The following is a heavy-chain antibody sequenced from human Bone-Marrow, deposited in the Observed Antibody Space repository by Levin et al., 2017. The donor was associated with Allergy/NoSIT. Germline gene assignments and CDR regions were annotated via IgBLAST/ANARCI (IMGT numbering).Heavy chain of an antibody. J-gene: IGHJ4*02. V-gene: IGHV4-39*07. CDR2: IYYSGSA. CDR1: GGYISSSNHY. CDR3: ARGSDYGDYTYYFDY. D-gene: IGHD4-17*01. Sequence: SQTLSLTCTVSGGYISSSNHYWGWIRQPPGKGLEWVGNIYYSGSAFYNPSLKSRVTISVDTSKNQFSLKLSSMTAADTAVYYCARGSDYGDYTYYFDYWGQGTLVTVSS.